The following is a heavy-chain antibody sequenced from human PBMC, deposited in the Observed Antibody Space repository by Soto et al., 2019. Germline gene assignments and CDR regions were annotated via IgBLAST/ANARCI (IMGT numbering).Heavy chain of an antibody. D-gene: IGHD2-15*01. CDR2: INAGNGNT. J-gene: IGHJ6*02. V-gene: IGHV1-3*01. Sequence: QVQLVQSGAEVKKPGASVKVSCKASGYTFTSYAMHWVRQAPGQRLEWMGWINAGNGNTKYSQKFQGRVTITRDTSASTAYMELSSLRSEDTAVYYCARDPDIVGYYGMDVWGQGTTVTVSS. CDR1: GYTFTSYA. CDR3: ARDPDIVGYYGMDV.